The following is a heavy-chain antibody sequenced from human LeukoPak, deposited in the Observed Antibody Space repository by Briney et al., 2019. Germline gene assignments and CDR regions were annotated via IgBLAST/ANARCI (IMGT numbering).Heavy chain of an antibody. CDR3: AREHSGYDS. J-gene: IGHJ5*02. V-gene: IGHV1-46*01. CDR1: GYTFTNYY. Sequence: ASVKVSCKASGYTFTNYYMHWVRQAPGQGLEWMGIIDPSGGTTNYAQKFQGRVTMTRDTSTSTVYMELSSLRSEDTAVYYCAREHSGYDSWGQGTLLTVSS. D-gene: IGHD5-12*01. CDR2: IDPSGGTT.